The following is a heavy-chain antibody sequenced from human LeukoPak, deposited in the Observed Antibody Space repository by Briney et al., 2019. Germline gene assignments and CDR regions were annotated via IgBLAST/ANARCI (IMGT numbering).Heavy chain of an antibody. CDR1: RFTLSNYW. CDR2: IKQDVSET. J-gene: IGHJ4*02. D-gene: IGHD6-19*01. Sequence: PGGSLRLSCAASRFTLSNYWMSWVRQAPGKGLEWVANIKQDVSETYYVDSVKGRFTISRDNAKNSLSLQMNSLRAEGTAVYYCARQRGSGCLDYWGQGTLVTVSS. CDR3: ARQRGSGCLDY. V-gene: IGHV3-7*01.